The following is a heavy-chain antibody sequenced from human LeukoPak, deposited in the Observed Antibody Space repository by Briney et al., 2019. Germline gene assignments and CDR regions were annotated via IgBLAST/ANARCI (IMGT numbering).Heavy chain of an antibody. J-gene: IGHJ3*02. Sequence: ASVKVSCKASGYIFTDYFLHWVQQAPGKGLEWMGLVDPEDGETIYAEKFQGRVTITADTSTDTAYMELSSLRSEDTAVYYCATGFRRGWYRGAFDIWGQGTMVTVSS. CDR2: VDPEDGET. D-gene: IGHD6-19*01. CDR3: ATGFRRGWYRGAFDI. V-gene: IGHV1-69-2*01. CDR1: GYIFTDYF.